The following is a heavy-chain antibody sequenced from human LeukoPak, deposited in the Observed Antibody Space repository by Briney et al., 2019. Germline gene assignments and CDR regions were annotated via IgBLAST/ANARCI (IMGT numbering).Heavy chain of an antibody. J-gene: IGHJ4*02. Sequence: ETLSLTCAVYGGSFSGYYWSWVRQAPGKGLEWVSAISGSGGGSTYYADSVKGRFTISRDNSKNTLYLQMNSLRAEDTAVHHCVLTGGARGYWGQGTLVTVSS. CDR3: VLTGGARGY. CDR1: GGSFSGYY. CDR2: ISGSGGGST. V-gene: IGHV3-23*01. D-gene: IGHD3-10*01.